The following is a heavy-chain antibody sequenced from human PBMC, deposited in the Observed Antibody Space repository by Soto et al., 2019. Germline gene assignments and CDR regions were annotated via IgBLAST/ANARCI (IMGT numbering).Heavy chain of an antibody. D-gene: IGHD3-22*01. V-gene: IGHV4-59*01. CDR2: IFYSGST. CDR3: ARDGYYYDSSGYQRVYYFDY. Sequence: SETLSLTCTVSGGSISSYYWSRIRQPPGKGLEWIGYIFYSGSTNYNPSLKSRVTISVDTSKNQFSLRLSSVTAADTAVYYCARDGYYYDSSGYQRVYYFDYWGQGTLVTVSS. J-gene: IGHJ4*02. CDR1: GGSISSYY.